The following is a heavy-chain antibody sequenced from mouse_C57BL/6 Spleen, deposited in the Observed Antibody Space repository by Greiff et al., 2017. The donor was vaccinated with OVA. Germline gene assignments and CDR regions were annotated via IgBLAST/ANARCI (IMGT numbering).Heavy chain of an antibody. J-gene: IGHJ4*01. CDR2: IHPSDSDT. CDR1: GYTFTSYW. D-gene: IGHD2-10*02. Sequence: QVQLKEPGAELVKPGASVKVSCKASGYTFTSYWMHWVKQRPGQGLEWIGRIHPSDSDTNYNQKFKGKATLTVDKSSSTAYMQLSSLTSEDSAVYYCANTPSVYYAMDYWGQGTSVTVSS. CDR3: ANTPSVYYAMDY. V-gene: IGHV1-74*01.